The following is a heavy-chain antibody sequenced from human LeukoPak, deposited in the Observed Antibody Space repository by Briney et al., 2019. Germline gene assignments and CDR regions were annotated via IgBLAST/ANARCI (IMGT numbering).Heavy chain of an antibody. CDR1: GFTFSRYW. D-gene: IGHD3-22*01. CDR2: IKEDGSAK. V-gene: IGHV3-7*01. J-gene: IGHJ4*02. CDR3: ATSYDSSGCE. Sequence: GGSLRLSCAASGFTFSRYWMSWVRQAPGKGLEWVANIKEDGSAKYYVDSVKGRFTISRDNAKNSVYLQMNSLRAEDAAVYYCATSYDSSGCEWGQGTLVTVSS.